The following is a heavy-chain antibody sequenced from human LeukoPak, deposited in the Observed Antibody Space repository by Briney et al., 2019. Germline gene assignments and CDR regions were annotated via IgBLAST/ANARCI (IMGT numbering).Heavy chain of an antibody. CDR3: ARWHPSGSYGYYYYYGMDV. D-gene: IGHD1-26*01. CDR1: GGSISSYY. Sequence: SETLSLTCTVSGGSISSYYWSWIRQPPGKGLEWIGYIYYSGSTNYNPSLKSRVTISVDTSKNQFSLKLSSVTAADTAVYYCARWHPSGSYGYYYYYGMDVWGQGTTVTVSS. J-gene: IGHJ6*02. V-gene: IGHV4-59*01. CDR2: IYYSGST.